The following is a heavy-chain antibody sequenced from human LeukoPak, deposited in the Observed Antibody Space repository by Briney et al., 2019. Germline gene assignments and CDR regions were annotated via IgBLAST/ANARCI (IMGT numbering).Heavy chain of an antibody. J-gene: IGHJ6*03. CDR1: GGSISSYY. D-gene: IGHD3-3*01. CDR2: IYTSGST. CDR3: ARQKLITIFGVATPGMDV. Sequence: SETLSLTCTVSGGSISSYYWSWIRQPAGKGLEWIGRIYTSGSTNYNPSLKSRVTMSVDTSKNQFSLKLSSVTAADTAVYYCARQKLITIFGVATPGMDVWGKGTTVTVSS. V-gene: IGHV4-4*07.